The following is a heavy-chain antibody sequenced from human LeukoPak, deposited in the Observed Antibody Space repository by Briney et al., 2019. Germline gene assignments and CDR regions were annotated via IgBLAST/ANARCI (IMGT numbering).Heavy chain of an antibody. CDR2: IIPILGIA. CDR1: GGTFSSYA. J-gene: IGHJ4*02. CDR3: ARDQSSMIADY. Sequence: SVKVSCKASGGTFSSYAISWVRQAPGQGLEWMGRIIPILGIANYAQKFQGRVTITADKSTSTAYMELSSLRSADTAVYYCARDQSSMIADYWGQGTLVTVSS. D-gene: IGHD3-22*01. V-gene: IGHV1-69*04.